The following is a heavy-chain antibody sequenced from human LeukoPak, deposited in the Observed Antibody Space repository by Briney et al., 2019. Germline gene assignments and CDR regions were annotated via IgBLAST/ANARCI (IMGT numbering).Heavy chain of an antibody. J-gene: IGHJ5*02. D-gene: IGHD1-1*01. CDR1: GASVSGSAS. V-gene: IGHV6-1*01. CDR2: TYYRSKWYS. Sequence: SQTLSLTCAISGASVSGSASWYWIRQSPSRGLEWLGRTYYRSKWYSEYATSVKSRISINADTSENQFSLQLNSVIPEDTAVYYCARDPDSSNEWGPFDPWGQGTLVTVSS. CDR3: ARDPDSSNEWGPFDP.